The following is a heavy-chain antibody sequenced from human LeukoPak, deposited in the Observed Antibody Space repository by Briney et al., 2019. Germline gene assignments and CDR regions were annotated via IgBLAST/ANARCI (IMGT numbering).Heavy chain of an antibody. Sequence: GGSLRLSCLASGFTFNTYAMNWVRQAPGGGLEWVAALSGDKSHIYHADSVMGRFTISRDNVKNSLYLQMNSLRAEDTAVYYCARVSRLITMVRGVIITGGSSGGGPMDVWGQGTTVTVSS. CDR1: GFTFNTYA. D-gene: IGHD3-10*01. J-gene: IGHJ6*02. CDR3: ARVSRLITMVRGVIITGGSSGGGPMDV. V-gene: IGHV3-21*01. CDR2: LSGDKSHI.